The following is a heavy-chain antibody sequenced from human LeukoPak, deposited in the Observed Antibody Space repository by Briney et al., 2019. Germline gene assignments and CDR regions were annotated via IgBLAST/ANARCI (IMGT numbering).Heavy chain of an antibody. CDR2: INPNSGGT. J-gene: IGHJ6*03. Sequence: ASVKVSCKASGYTFTGYYMHWVRQAPGQGLEWMGWINPNSGGTNYAQKFQGRVTMTRDTSISTAYMELSRLRSDDTAVYYCXXXXXXXXXXPTLTYYYYMDVWGKGTTVTISS. CDR3: XXXXXXXXXXPTLTYYYYMDV. V-gene: IGHV1-2*02. CDR1: GYTFTGYY.